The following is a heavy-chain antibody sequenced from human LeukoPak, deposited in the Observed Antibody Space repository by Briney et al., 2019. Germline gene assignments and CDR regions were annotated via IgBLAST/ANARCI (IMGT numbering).Heavy chain of an antibody. CDR2: IYSGGTT. J-gene: IGHJ4*02. CDR3: ARGGAGWWAKSPAQALFDY. D-gene: IGHD2-8*02. Sequence: GGSLRLSCAASGFTVNRNYMVWVRQAPGKGLECVSVIYSGGTTWYADSVKGRFTISRDTNTLYLQMNSLRAEDTAVYYCARGGAGWWAKSPAQALFDYWGQGTLVTVSS. CDR1: GFTVNRNY. V-gene: IGHV3-66*01.